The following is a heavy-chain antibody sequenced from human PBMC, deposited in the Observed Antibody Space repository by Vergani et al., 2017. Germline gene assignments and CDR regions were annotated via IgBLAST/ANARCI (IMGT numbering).Heavy chain of an antibody. CDR2: IYHSGST. Sequence: QVQLQESGPGLVKPPGTLSLTFAVSGGSISSSNLWRWVRQPPGKGLEWIGEIYHSGSTNYNPSLNSRVTISVNKSKNQFYLKLSSVTAADTAVYYCARAGGSGCYPHGDFDYWGQGTLVTVSS. D-gene: IGHD3-10*01. CDR1: GGSISSSNL. CDR3: ARAGGSGCYPHGDFDY. V-gene: IGHV4-4*03. J-gene: IGHJ4*02.